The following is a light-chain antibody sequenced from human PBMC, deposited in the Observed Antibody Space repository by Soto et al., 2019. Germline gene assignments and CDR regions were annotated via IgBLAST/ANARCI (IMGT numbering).Light chain of an antibody. CDR3: QQYGRSGT. CDR1: QSVSSN. J-gene: IGKJ1*01. CDR2: GAS. Sequence: IVMTQSPATLSVSPGERAKLSCRASQSVSSNLAWYQQKPGQAPRLLIYGASNRATGIPDRFSGSGSGTDFTLTISRLEPEDFAVYYCQQYGRSGTFGQGTKVDI. V-gene: IGKV3-20*01.